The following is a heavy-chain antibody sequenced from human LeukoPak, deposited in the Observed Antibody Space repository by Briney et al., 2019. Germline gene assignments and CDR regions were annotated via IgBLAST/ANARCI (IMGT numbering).Heavy chain of an antibody. D-gene: IGHD6-19*01. J-gene: IGHJ4*02. V-gene: IGHV4-34*01. Sequence: SEPLSLTCAVSGGSFSGYYWSWIRQPPGKGLEWIGEINHSGSTNYNPSLQSRVTISVDTSKNQLSLKLSSVTAADTAVYYCARGRYSSGPFDYWGQGTLVTVSS. CDR3: ARGRYSSGPFDY. CDR1: GGSFSGYY. CDR2: INHSGST.